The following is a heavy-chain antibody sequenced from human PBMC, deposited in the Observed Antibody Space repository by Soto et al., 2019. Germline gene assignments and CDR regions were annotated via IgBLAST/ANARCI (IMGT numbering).Heavy chain of an antibody. Sequence: QVQLVESGGGVVQPGRSLRLSCAASGFTFSSYGMHWVRQAPGKGLEWVAVISYDGSNKYYADSVKGRFTISRDNSKNTLYLQMNSLRAEDTAVYYCAKDFWIQLWSSLDYWGQGTLVTVSS. V-gene: IGHV3-30*18. CDR1: GFTFSSYG. J-gene: IGHJ4*02. CDR2: ISYDGSNK. D-gene: IGHD5-18*01. CDR3: AKDFWIQLWSSLDY.